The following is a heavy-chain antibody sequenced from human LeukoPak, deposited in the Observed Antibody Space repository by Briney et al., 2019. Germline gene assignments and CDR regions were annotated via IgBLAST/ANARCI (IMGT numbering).Heavy chain of an antibody. J-gene: IGHJ4*02. Sequence: SETLSLTCTVSGGSISSYYWSWIRQPPGKGLEWIGYIYYSGSTNYNPSLKSRVTISVDTSKNQFSLKLSSVTAADTAVYYCARGRNGSRGVDYWGQGTLVTVSS. CDR1: GGSISSYY. CDR2: IYYSGST. CDR3: ARGRNGSRGVDY. V-gene: IGHV4-59*01. D-gene: IGHD1-1*01.